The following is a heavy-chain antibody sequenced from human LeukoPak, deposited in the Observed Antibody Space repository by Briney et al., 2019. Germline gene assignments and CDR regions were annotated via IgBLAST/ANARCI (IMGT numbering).Heavy chain of an antibody. Sequence: LGASVKVSCKASGYRFTSNSISWLRQVPGQGLEWLGWITAFNGNTNYAQKLQGRVTLTTDTSTSTAYLELRSLRSDDTAVYYCGRDGYGEPRDGMDVWGQGTAVIVSS. D-gene: IGHD4-17*01. CDR3: GRDGYGEPRDGMDV. CDR1: GYRFTSNS. V-gene: IGHV1-18*01. CDR2: ITAFNGNT. J-gene: IGHJ6*02.